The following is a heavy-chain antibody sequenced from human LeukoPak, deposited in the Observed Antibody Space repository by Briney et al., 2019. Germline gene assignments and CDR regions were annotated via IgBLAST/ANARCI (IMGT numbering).Heavy chain of an antibody. Sequence: GGSLRLSCAASGFTFSSYGMHWVRQAPGKGLEWVAFIRYDGSNKYYADSVKGRFTISRDNSKNTLYLQMNSLRAEDTAVYYCAREALDIVATIPPNWFDPWGQGTLVTVSS. CDR1: GFTFSSYG. CDR2: IRYDGSNK. J-gene: IGHJ5*02. V-gene: IGHV3-30*02. CDR3: AREALDIVATIPPNWFDP. D-gene: IGHD5-12*01.